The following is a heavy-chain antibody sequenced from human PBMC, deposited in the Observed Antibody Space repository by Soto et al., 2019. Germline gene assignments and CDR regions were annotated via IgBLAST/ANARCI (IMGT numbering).Heavy chain of an antibody. CDR2: IYYSGTT. Sequence: SETLSLTCTVSGGSISSYYWSWIRQPPGKGLEWIGYIYYSGTTNYNPSLKRRVAISVDTSKNQFSLKLSSVTAADTAVYYCARANPGYYYDSSGYSGYYFDYWGQGSLVTV. D-gene: IGHD3-22*01. V-gene: IGHV4-59*01. CDR3: ARANPGYYYDSSGYSGYYFDY. CDR1: GGSISSYY. J-gene: IGHJ4*02.